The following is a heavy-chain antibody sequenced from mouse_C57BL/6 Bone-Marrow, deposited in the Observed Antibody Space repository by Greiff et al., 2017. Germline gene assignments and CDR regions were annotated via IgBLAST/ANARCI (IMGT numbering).Heavy chain of an antibody. CDR2: ISNLAYSI. D-gene: IGHD2-2*01. V-gene: IGHV5-15*01. Sequence: EVKLMESGGGLVQPGGSLKLSCAASGFTFSDYGMAWVRQAPRKGPEWVAFISNLAYSIYYADTVTGRFTISRENAKNTLYLEMSSLRSEDTAMYYCARHSEGLDYWGQGTTLTVSS. J-gene: IGHJ2*01. CDR3: ARHSEGLDY. CDR1: GFTFSDYG.